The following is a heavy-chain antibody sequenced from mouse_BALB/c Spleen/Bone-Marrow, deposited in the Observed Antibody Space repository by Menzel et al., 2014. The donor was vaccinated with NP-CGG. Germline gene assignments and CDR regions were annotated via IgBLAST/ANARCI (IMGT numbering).Heavy chain of an antibody. D-gene: IGHD1-1*01. V-gene: IGHV1-15*01. Sequence: QVQLPQSGAELVRPGASVTLSCKASGYTFTDYELHWVKQTPLHGLEWIGAIDPEPGGTAYNQKFKGQATLTADKSSSTAYMELRSLTSEDSAVYYCTRGGNLITTVVVDFYDWGQGTTLTVSS. CDR2: IDPEPGGT. CDR1: GYTFTDYE. CDR3: TRGGNLITTVVVDFYD. J-gene: IGHJ2*01.